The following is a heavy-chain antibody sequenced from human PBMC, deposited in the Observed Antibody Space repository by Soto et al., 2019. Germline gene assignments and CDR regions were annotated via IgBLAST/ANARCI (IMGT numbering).Heavy chain of an antibody. CDR1: GFTFSGSA. J-gene: IGHJ4*02. V-gene: IGHV3-73*01. D-gene: IGHD2-2*01. Sequence: EVQLVESGGGLVQPGGSLKLSFAASGFTFSGSAMHWVRQASGKGLEWVGRIRSKANSYATAYAASVKGRFTISRDDSKNTAYLQMNSLKTEDTAVYYCTRLHTYACDYWGQGTLVTVSS. CDR3: TRLHTYACDY. CDR2: IRSKANSYAT.